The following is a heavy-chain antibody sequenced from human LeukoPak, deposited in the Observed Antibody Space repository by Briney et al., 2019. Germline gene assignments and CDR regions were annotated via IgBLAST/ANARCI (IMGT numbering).Heavy chain of an antibody. CDR3: AKENRQWLARGGLCYFDY. D-gene: IGHD6-19*01. V-gene: IGHV3-23*01. CDR2: ISGSGGST. CDR1: GFTFSSYA. J-gene: IGHJ4*02. Sequence: GGSLRLSCAASGFTFSSYAMGWVRQAPGKGLEWVSAISGSGGSTYYADSVKGRFTISRDNSKNTLYLQMNSLRAEDTAVYYCAKENRQWLARGGLCYFDYWGQGTLVTVSS.